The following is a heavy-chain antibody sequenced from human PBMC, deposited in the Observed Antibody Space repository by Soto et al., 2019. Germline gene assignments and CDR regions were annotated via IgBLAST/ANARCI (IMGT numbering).Heavy chain of an antibody. CDR3: ARMFHCSGGTCPFDY. V-gene: IGHV2-70*04. CDR2: IDWDDDK. Sequence: SGPTLVNPTQTLTLTCTFSGFSLTTSGMRVSWIRQPPGEALEWLARIDWDDDKFYKTSLKTRLTIPKDSSKNQVVLTMTNMDPVDTGTYYCARMFHCSGGTCPFDYWGQGALVTVSS. J-gene: IGHJ4*02. D-gene: IGHD2-15*01. CDR1: GFSLTTSGMR.